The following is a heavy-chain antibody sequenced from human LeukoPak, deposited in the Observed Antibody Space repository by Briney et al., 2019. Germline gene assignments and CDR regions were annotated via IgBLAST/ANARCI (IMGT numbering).Heavy chain of an antibody. CDR2: ITTSGGGT. J-gene: IGHJ3*02. V-gene: IGHV3-23*01. CDR1: GFTFKNYV. CDR3: ARVGGTDAYDT. D-gene: IGHD1-26*01. Sequence: GGSLRLSCAASGFTFKNYVMSWVRLAPGKGLEWVSTITTSGGGTYYADSVKGQFSISRDNSKNTAYLQMNSLKAEDTAVYYCARVGGTDAYDTWGQGTMVTVSS.